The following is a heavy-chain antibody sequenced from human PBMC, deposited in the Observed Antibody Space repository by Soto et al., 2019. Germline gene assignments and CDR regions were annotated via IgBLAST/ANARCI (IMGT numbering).Heavy chain of an antibody. Sequence: ASVKVSCKASGYTFTRYYMHWVRQAPGQGLEWMGIINPSGGSTSYAQKFQGRVTMTRDTSTSTVYMELSSLRSEDTAVYYCARDRVGPYYYDSSGYYHAAFDIWGQGTMVTVS. V-gene: IGHV1-46*01. CDR1: GYTFTRYY. J-gene: IGHJ3*02. CDR3: ARDRVGPYYYDSSGYYHAAFDI. CDR2: INPSGGST. D-gene: IGHD3-22*01.